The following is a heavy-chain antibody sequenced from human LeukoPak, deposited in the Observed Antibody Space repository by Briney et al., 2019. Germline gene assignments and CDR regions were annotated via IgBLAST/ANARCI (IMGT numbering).Heavy chain of an antibody. D-gene: IGHD2-15*01. V-gene: IGHV3-15*01. Sequence: GGSLRLSCAASGFTFNNAWMNWVRQAPGKGLEWVGHIKTKTDGETTDYAAPVKGRFTISRDDSKNTLFLQMNSLKTEDTAVYFCTAAAGVALKYWGQGTLVTVSS. CDR1: GFTFNNAW. J-gene: IGHJ4*02. CDR2: IKTKTDGETT. CDR3: TAAAGVALKY.